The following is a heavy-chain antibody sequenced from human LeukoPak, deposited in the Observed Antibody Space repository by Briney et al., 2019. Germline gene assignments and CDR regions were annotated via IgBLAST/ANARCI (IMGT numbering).Heavy chain of an antibody. CDR1: GFTLSSYW. D-gene: IGHD6-13*01. V-gene: IGHV3-74*01. J-gene: IGHJ4*02. CDR2: INTDGSST. Sequence: GGSLRLSCAASGFTLSSYWMHWVRQAPGKGLVWVSRINTDGSSTSYADSVKGRFTISRDNAKNTLYLQMNSLRAEDTAVYYCAAEYSSNWFGGFDYWGQGILVTVSS. CDR3: AAEYSSNWFGGFDY.